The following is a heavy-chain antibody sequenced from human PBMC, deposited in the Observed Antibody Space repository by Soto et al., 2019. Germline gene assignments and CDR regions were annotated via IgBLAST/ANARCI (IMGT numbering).Heavy chain of an antibody. Sequence: QVQLVESGGGVIQPGKSLRLSCAASGFAFSADAMHWVRQAPCKGLEWVAVLWADGSRLFYRDSVKGRCSSSRDNSKNTLYLQRTNLRIEDTAMYLCVRRPGNWGLRDNGGQGILDSVSS. J-gene: IGHJ4*01. V-gene: IGHV3-33*04. CDR1: GFAFSADA. CDR3: VRRPGNWGLRDN. CDR2: LWADGSRL. D-gene: IGHD7-27*01.